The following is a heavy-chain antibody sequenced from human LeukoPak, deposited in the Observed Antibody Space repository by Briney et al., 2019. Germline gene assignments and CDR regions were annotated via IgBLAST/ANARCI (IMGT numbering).Heavy chain of an antibody. D-gene: IGHD4-17*01. J-gene: IGHJ5*02. V-gene: IGHV3-21*01. CDR3: AREATVTDAPFDP. CDR2: ISSSSYI. CDR1: GFTFSSYS. Sequence: SGGSLRLSCAASGFTFSSYSMNWVRQAPGKGLEWVSSISSSSYIYYADSVKGRFTISRDNAKNSLYLQMNSLRAEDTAVYYCAREATVTDAPFDPWGQGTLVTVSS.